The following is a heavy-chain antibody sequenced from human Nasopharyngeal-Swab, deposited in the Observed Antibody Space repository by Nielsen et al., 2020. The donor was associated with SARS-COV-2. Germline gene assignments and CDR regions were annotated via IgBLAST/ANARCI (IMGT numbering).Heavy chain of an antibody. CDR1: GFSLSTSGVG. CDR3: AHRPNAYCSSGSCYNWFDP. V-gene: IGHV2-5*02. Sequence: SGPTLVQPTQTLTLTCTFSGFSLSTSGVGVGWIRQPPGKALEWLALIYWDDDKRYSPSLKSRLTITKDTSKNQVVLTMTNMDPVDTATYYCAHRPNAYCSSGSCYNWFDPWGQGTLVTVSS. J-gene: IGHJ5*02. D-gene: IGHD2-15*01. CDR2: IYWDDDK.